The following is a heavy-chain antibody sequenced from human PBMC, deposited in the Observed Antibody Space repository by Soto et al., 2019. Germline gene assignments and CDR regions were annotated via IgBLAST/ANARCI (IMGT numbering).Heavy chain of an antibody. CDR2: ISAHNGNT. CDR1: GYTFTSYG. Sequence: ASVKVSCKASGYTFTSYGISWVRQAPGQGLEWMGWISAHNGNTNYAQKLQGRVTMTTDTSTSTAYMELRSLRSDDTAVYYCARDFRYGGHDAFDIWGQGTMVTVSS. D-gene: IGHD4-17*01. CDR3: ARDFRYGGHDAFDI. J-gene: IGHJ3*02. V-gene: IGHV1-18*01.